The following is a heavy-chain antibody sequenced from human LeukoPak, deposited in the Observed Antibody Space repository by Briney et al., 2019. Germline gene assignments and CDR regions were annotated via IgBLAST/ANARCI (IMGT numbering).Heavy chain of an antibody. D-gene: IGHD6-25*01. Sequence: GASVKASCKASGYTFTSFHMHWVRQAPGQGLEWMGIINPSGGGTSYPQKFQGRVTMTRDTSTSTVYMELSSLRSEDTAVYYCARAPHSSAADNFDYWGQGTLVTVSS. CDR3: ARAPHSSAADNFDY. CDR2: INPSGGGT. CDR1: GYTFTSFH. J-gene: IGHJ4*02. V-gene: IGHV1-46*01.